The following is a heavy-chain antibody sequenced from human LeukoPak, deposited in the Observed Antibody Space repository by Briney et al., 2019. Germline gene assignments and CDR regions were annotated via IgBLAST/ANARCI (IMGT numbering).Heavy chain of an antibody. CDR2: VTNSGTT. CDR1: GESISSHY. J-gene: IGHJ6*03. D-gene: IGHD2-2*01. CDR3: AGFVVVRGPMEYYYYYMDV. Sequence: SETLSLTCNVSGESISSHYWSWTRQSPGKGLEWIGYVTNSGTTNFNPSLKSRVTISRDTSKNQISLRLSSVTAADTAVFFCAGFVVVRGPMEYYYYYMDVWGRGTTVIVSS. V-gene: IGHV4-59*03.